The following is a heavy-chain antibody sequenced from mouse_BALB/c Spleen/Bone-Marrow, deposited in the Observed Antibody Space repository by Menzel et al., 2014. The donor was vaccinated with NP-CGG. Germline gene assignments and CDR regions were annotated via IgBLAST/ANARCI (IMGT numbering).Heavy chain of an antibody. CDR3: GRWAN. J-gene: IGHJ2*02. Sequence: LVESGPELVKPGASVKMSCKASGYTFTGYVMHWVKQKPGQGLEWIGYINPYNDGTKYNEKFKGKATLTSDKSSSTAYMELSSLTSEDSAVYYCGRWANWGQGTSLTVSS. CDR1: GYTFTGYV. CDR2: INPYNDGT. V-gene: IGHV1-14*01.